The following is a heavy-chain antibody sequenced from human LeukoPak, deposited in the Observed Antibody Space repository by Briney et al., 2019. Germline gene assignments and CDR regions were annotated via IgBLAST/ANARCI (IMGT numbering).Heavy chain of an antibody. D-gene: IGHD3-10*01. CDR1: GGSISSGGYY. Sequence: SETLSLTCTVSGGSISSGGYYWSWIRQPAGKGLEWIGRMYTSGNTNYNPSLKSRATISVDTSKNQFSLELSSVTAADTAVYYCARDLFYSVSGTYYNVGRVFNYWGQGTLVTVSS. V-gene: IGHV4-61*02. CDR3: ARDLFYSVSGTYYNVGRVFNY. CDR2: MYTSGNT. J-gene: IGHJ4*02.